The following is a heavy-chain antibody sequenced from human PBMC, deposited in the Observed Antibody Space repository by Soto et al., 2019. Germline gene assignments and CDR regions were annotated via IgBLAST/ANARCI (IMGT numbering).Heavy chain of an antibody. D-gene: IGHD3-16*01. CDR3: ATPYDFNH. J-gene: IGHJ5*02. CDR2: ISDDSSYI. Sequence: GSLRLSCEASGFMFSAYTMNWVRQAPGKGLEWLSSISDDSSYIDYADSLRGRFTVSRDNARNSLYLQIDSLGVEDTAVYYCATPYDFNHWGPGTLVTVSS. CDR1: GFMFSAYT. V-gene: IGHV3-21*06.